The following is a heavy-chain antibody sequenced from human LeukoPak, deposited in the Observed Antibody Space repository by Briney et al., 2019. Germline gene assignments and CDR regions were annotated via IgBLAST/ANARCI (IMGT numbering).Heavy chain of an antibody. D-gene: IGHD6-13*01. CDR3: ARGRQPIDY. CDR1: GFTFSSYW. Sequence: PGGSLRLSCAASGFTFSSYWMHWVRQTPGKGLVWASRINSDGSITTYADSVKGRFTISRDNAKNTLYAQMNSLRAEDTGVYYCARGRQPIDYWDQGTLVTVSS. CDR2: INSDGSIT. J-gene: IGHJ4*02. V-gene: IGHV3-74*03.